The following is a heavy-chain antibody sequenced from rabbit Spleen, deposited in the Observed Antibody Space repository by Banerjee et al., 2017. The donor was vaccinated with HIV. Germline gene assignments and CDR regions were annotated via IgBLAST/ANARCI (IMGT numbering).Heavy chain of an antibody. V-gene: IGHV1S28*01. Sequence: QSLEESGRGLVKPGGTLTLTCTVSGFDFSTYSMSWVRQAPGKGLEWIGYIVPIFGVTYYANWVNGRFTISSHNAQNTLYLQLNSLTAADTATYFCARDGAGGSYFALWGPGTLVTVS. J-gene: IGHJ4*01. CDR2: IVPIFGVT. CDR3: ARDGAGGSYFAL. CDR1: GFDFSTYS. D-gene: IGHD8-1*01.